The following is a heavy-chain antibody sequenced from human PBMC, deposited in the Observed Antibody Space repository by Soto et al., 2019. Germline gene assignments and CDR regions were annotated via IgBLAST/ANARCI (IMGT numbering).Heavy chain of an antibody. CDR1: GFTVSSNY. CDR2: IYSGGST. V-gene: IGHV3-66*01. CDR3: ARAAMTTTISSYWYFDL. Sequence: GGSLRLSCAASGFTVSSNYMSWVRQAPGKGLEWVSVIYSGGSTYYADSVKGRFTISRDNSKNTLYLQMNSLRAEDTAVYYCARAAMTTTISSYWYFDLWGRGTLVTVSS. D-gene: IGHD4-17*01. J-gene: IGHJ2*01.